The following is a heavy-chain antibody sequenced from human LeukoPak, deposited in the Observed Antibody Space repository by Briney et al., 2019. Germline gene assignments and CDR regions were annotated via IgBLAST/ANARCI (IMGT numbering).Heavy chain of an antibody. CDR1: GFTFSSYT. V-gene: IGHV3-30-3*01. D-gene: IGHD6-6*01. Sequence: GRSLRLSCEVSGFTFSSYTFYWIRQAPGKGLEWLAVISYEGSHKYYADSVKGRFTISRDNSKNTLYLQMNSLRVDDTAVYHCARRQYSSSSEVDGMDVWGQGTTVIVSS. CDR2: ISYEGSHK. CDR3: ARRQYSSSSEVDGMDV. J-gene: IGHJ6*02.